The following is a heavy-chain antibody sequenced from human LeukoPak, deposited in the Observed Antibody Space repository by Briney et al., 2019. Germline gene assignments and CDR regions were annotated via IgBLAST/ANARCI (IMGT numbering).Heavy chain of an antibody. CDR3: ARVSILYGGFDY. J-gene: IGHJ4*02. V-gene: IGHV3-53*01. Sequence: GGSLRLSCAASGFTVSSNYMSWVRQAPGKGLEWVSVIYSGGSTYYADSVKGRFTIFRDNSKNTLYLQMNSLRAEDTAVYYCARVSILYGGFDYWGQGTLVTVSS. CDR1: GFTVSSNY. CDR2: IYSGGST. D-gene: IGHD4-23*01.